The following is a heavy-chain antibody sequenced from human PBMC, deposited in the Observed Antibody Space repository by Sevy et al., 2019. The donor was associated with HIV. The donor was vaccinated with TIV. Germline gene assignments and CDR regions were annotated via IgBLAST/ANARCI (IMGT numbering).Heavy chain of an antibody. D-gene: IGHD2-8*01. CDR2: IRYDGSNK. Sequence: GGSLRLSCAASGFTFSTYDMHWVRQAPGKGLEWVAYIRYDGSNKYYGDSVGGRFTISRDNSKSTLYVQLNSLRAEDTAVYYCSRDRKTTQEWLEELDYYYGMDVWGQGTSVTVSS. J-gene: IGHJ6*02. CDR3: SRDRKTTQEWLEELDYYYGMDV. V-gene: IGHV3-30*02. CDR1: GFTFSTYD.